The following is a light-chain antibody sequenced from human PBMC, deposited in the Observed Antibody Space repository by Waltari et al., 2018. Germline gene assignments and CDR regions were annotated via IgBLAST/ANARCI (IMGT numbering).Light chain of an antibody. Sequence: EIVLTQSPGTLSLSPGERATLSCRASQSVSRTLAWDQQKPGQAPKLLIYGASIRATGIPDRFTGSGSGTYFSLTISSLEPEDFAIYFCQHYVRLPATFGQGTKVESK. CDR1: QSVSRT. CDR3: QHYVRLPAT. V-gene: IGKV3-20*01. J-gene: IGKJ1*01. CDR2: GAS.